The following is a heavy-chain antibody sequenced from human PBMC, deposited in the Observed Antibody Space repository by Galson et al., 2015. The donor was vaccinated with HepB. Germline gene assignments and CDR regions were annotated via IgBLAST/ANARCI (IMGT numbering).Heavy chain of an antibody. J-gene: IGHJ4*02. Sequence: SVKVSCKASGGTFSRYTISWVRQAPGQGLEWMGGITPIFGTANYAQKFRGRVTITADESTSTAYMELSSLRSEDTAVYYCAREGRAAATNSVDYWGQGTLVSVSS. CDR1: GGTFSRYT. V-gene: IGHV1-69*13. CDR3: AREGRAAATNSVDY. D-gene: IGHD1-26*01. CDR2: ITPIFGTA.